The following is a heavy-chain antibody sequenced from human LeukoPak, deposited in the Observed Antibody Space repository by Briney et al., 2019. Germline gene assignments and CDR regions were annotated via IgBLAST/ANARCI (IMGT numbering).Heavy chain of an antibody. D-gene: IGHD3-10*01. CDR3: GRVSMGTDNWFDP. Sequence: ASVKVSCKASGYTFTGYYMHWVRQAPGQGLEWMGWINPNSGGTKYAQKFQGRVTMTRDTSISTAYMELSRRRSDETAVYYCGRVSMGTDNWFDPWGQGTLVTVSS. CDR1: GYTFTGYY. CDR2: INPNSGGT. J-gene: IGHJ5*02. V-gene: IGHV1-2*02.